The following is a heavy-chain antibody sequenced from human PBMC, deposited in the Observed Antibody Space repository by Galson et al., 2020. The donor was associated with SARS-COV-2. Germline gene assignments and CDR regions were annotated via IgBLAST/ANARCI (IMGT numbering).Heavy chain of an antibody. D-gene: IGHD2-2*01. Sequence: TGGSLRLSCVASGFTFSGYWMHWVRQAPGKGLEWVSYINYDGSFTRYADSVKGRFTISRDNAKNTVYVQMNSLRAEDTAVYYCARDRYSSSWWHDNWGQGTLVTVSS. J-gene: IGHJ4*02. CDR3: ARDRYSSSWWHDN. CDR2: INYDGSFT. CDR1: GFTFSGYW. V-gene: IGHV3-74*01.